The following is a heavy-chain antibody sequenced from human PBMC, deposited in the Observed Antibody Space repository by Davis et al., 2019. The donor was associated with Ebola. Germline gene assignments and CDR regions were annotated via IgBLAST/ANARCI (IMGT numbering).Heavy chain of an antibody. CDR1: GGSFSGYY. CDR2: INHSGST. D-gene: IGHD3-10*01. V-gene: IGHV4-34*01. Sequence: MPSETLSLTCAAYGGSFSGYYWSWIRQPPGKGLEWIGEINHSGSTNYNPSLKSRVTISVDTSKNQFSLKLSSVTAADTAVYYCAREVGYYGSGSPSGAYYYYYGMDVWGQGTTVTVSS. J-gene: IGHJ6*02. CDR3: AREVGYYGSGSPSGAYYYYYGMDV.